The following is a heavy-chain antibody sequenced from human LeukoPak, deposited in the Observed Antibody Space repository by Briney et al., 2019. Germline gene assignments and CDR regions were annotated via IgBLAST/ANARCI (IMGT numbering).Heavy chain of an antibody. Sequence: GASVKVSCKTSGYSFIDYYIHWVRQAPGQGLEWMGWISAYNGNTNYAQKLQGRVTMTTDPSTSTAYMELRSLRSDDTAVYYCRVGEDYGHFDYWGQGTLVTVSS. J-gene: IGHJ4*02. V-gene: IGHV1-18*04. CDR2: ISAYNGNT. CDR3: RVGEDYGHFDY. D-gene: IGHD4-17*01. CDR1: GYSFIDYY.